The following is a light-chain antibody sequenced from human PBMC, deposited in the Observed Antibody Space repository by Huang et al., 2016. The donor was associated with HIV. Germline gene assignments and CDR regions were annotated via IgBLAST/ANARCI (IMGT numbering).Light chain of an antibody. CDR2: AAS. J-gene: IGKJ1*01. Sequence: DIQMTQSPPSLSASVGDRVTITCRTNESVSNYLNLYRQKPGKAPEFLIYAASNLRTGLPSRFSGSGSGTEFTLTITSLQVQDLATYYCQQSYNIPRTFGQGTKVEIK. V-gene: IGKV1-39*01. CDR3: QQSYNIPRT. CDR1: ESVSNY.